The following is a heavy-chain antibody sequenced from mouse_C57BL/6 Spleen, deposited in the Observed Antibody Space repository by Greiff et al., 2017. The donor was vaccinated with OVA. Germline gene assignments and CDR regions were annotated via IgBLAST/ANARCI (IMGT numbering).Heavy chain of an antibody. V-gene: IGHV1-72*01. J-gene: IGHJ4*01. CDR2: IDPNSGGT. D-gene: IGHD1-1*01. CDR3: ARSTTVVAPYAMDY. CDR1: GYTFTSYW. Sequence: QVQLQQPGAELVKPGASVKLSCKASGYTFTSYWMHWVKQRPGRGLEWIGRIDPNSGGTKYNEKFKSKATLTVDKPSSTAYMQLSILTSEGSAVYYCARSTTVVAPYAMDYWGQGTSVTVSS.